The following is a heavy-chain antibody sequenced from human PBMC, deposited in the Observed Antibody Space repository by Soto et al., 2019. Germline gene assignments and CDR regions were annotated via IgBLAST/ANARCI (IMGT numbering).Heavy chain of an antibody. J-gene: IGHJ4*02. CDR1: GFTFSNYA. V-gene: IGHV3-23*01. CDR2: MSGSGSST. D-gene: IGHD1-7*01. Sequence: EVQLLESGGGLVQPGGSLRLSCAASGFTFSNYAMSWVRQAPGKGLEWVSAMSGSGSSTYYADSVKGRFTISRDNSKNTLYLQMNSLRAEDTAVYYCARMGRGELPGYWGQGTLVTVSS. CDR3: ARMGRGELPGY.